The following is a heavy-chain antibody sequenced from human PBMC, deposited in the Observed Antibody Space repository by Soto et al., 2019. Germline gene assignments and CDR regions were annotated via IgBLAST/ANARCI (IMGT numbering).Heavy chain of an antibody. J-gene: IGHJ4*02. CDR2: IHYSGST. CDR1: DGSISSYN. V-gene: IGHV4-59*01. CDR3: ARSAFSWSCFRVYFFHY. D-gene: IGHD2-8*01. Sequence: SENLSLTCTVSDGSISSYNWIWIRQSPGKGLECIGYIHYSGSTNYNPSLKSRVTISMDRSKNEFSLKVRSVTAADTALYFCARSAFSWSCFRVYFFHYCAPGSLVP.